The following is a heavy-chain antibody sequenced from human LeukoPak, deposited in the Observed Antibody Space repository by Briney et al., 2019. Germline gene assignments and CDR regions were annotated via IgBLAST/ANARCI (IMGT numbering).Heavy chain of an antibody. V-gene: IGHV3-23*01. J-gene: IGHJ3*02. CDR1: GFTFSSYG. CDR3: AKDPPTVMANAFHI. Sequence: GESLRLSCAASGFTFSSYGMSWVRQAPGKGLEWVSSISGSGGTTYYADSVKGRFTISRDNSKNTLYLQMNSLRADDTAVYSCAKDPPTVMANAFHIWGQGTTVTVS. D-gene: IGHD5-18*01. CDR2: ISGSGGTT.